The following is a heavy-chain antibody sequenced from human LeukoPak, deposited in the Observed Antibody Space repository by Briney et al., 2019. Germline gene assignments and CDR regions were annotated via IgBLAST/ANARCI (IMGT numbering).Heavy chain of an antibody. CDR1: GYTFTSYD. J-gene: IGHJ4*02. V-gene: IGHV1-8*01. CDR2: MNPNSGNT. D-gene: IGHD2-2*01. Sequence: ASVKVSCKASGYTFTSYDINWVRQATGQGLEWMGWMNPNSGNTGYAQKFQGRVTMTRNTSISTAYMELSSLRSEDTAVYYCARAPAGHVPPKADYWGQGTLVTVSS. CDR3: ARAPAGHVPPKADY.